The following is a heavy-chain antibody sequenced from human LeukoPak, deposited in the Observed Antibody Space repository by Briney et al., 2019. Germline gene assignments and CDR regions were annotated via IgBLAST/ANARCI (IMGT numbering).Heavy chain of an antibody. V-gene: IGHV4-39*01. CDR1: GGSISSSSYY. D-gene: IGHD2-2*01. CDR3: ARGRNCSSTSCFWGY. CDR2: IYYSGST. J-gene: IGHJ4*02. Sequence: SETLSLTCTVSGGSISSSSYYWGWIRQPPGKGLEWIGSIYYSGSTYYNPSLKSRVTISVDTSKNQFSLKLSSVTAADTAVYYCARGRNCSSTSCFWGYWGQGTLVTVSS.